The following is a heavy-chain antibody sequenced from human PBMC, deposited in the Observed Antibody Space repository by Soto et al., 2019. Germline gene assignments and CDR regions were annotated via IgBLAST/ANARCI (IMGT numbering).Heavy chain of an antibody. Sequence: SETLSLTCTVSGGSISSYYWSWIRQPPGKGLEGIGYIYYSGSTNYNPSLKSRVTISVDTSKNQFSLKLSSVTAADTAVYYCARDRDDYIWGSYRPLGADYYYMDVWGKGTTVTVSS. CDR3: ARDRDDYIWGSYRPLGADYYYMDV. V-gene: IGHV4-59*01. D-gene: IGHD3-16*02. CDR2: IYYSGST. CDR1: GGSISSYY. J-gene: IGHJ6*03.